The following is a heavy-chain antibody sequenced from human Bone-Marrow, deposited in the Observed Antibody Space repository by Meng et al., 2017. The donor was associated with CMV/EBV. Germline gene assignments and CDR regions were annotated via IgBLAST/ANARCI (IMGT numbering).Heavy chain of an antibody. Sequence: GGSLRLSCAASGFTFSSYSMNWVRQAPGKGLEWVSYISSSSSTIYYADSVKGRFTISRDNSKKTLYLQMNSLRGEDTAVYYCAKDGRVFVKDWGQGTLVTVSS. CDR2: ISSSSSTI. CDR3: AKDGRVFVKD. CDR1: GFTFSSYS. D-gene: IGHD3-16*02. J-gene: IGHJ4*02. V-gene: IGHV3-48*01.